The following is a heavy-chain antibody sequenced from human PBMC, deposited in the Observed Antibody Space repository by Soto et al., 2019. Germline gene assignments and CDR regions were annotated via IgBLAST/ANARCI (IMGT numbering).Heavy chain of an antibody. CDR2: INHSGST. CDR1: GGSFSGYY. D-gene: IGHD3-9*01. CDR3: ARDRAVRYFDWLTSDAFDI. Sequence: QVQLQQWGAGLLKPSETLSLTCAVYGGSFSGYYWSWIRQPPGKGLEWIGEINHSGSTNYNPSLKSRVTISVDTSKNQFSLKLSSVTAADTAVYYCARDRAVRYFDWLTSDAFDIWGQGTMVTVSS. V-gene: IGHV4-34*01. J-gene: IGHJ3*02.